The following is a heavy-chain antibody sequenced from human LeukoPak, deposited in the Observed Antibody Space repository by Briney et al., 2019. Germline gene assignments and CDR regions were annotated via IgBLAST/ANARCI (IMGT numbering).Heavy chain of an antibody. CDR1: GFTFSNYW. J-gene: IGHJ6*04. CDR3: AELGITMIGGV. D-gene: IGHD3-10*02. CDR2: ISSSGSTI. Sequence: GGSVRLSCAASGFTFSNYWMSWVRQAPGKGLEWVSYISSSGSTIYYADSVKGRFTISRDNAKNSLYLQMNSLRAEDTAVYYCAELGITMIGGVWGKGTTVTISS. V-gene: IGHV3-48*04.